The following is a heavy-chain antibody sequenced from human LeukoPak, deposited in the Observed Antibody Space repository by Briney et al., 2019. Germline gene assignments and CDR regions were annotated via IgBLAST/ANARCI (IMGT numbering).Heavy chain of an antibody. V-gene: IGHV3-23*01. Sequence: GGTLRLSCAASGFTFSRYGMSWVRQAPGKGLEWVSAISGSGGRTYYADSVKGRFTISRDNSKNTLYLQMNSLRAEDTAVYNCAKGDFYGSGRDYYSYMDVWGKGTTVTICS. CDR1: GFTFSRYG. J-gene: IGHJ6*03. D-gene: IGHD3-10*01. CDR3: AKGDFYGSGRDYYSYMDV. CDR2: ISGSGGRT.